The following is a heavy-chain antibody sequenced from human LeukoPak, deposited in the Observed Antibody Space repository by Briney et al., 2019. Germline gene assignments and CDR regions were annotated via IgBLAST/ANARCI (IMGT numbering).Heavy chain of an antibody. CDR1: GGSISSYW. CDR2: IYYSGST. J-gene: IGHJ3*02. CDR3: VRHVARAFDI. V-gene: IGHV4-59*08. Sequence: SETLSLTCTVSGGSISSYWWIWIRQPPGKGLEWIGNIYYSGSTKYNPSLKSRVTISVDMSKNQLSLKLSSVTAADTAVYSCVRHVARAFDIWGQGTKVTVSS.